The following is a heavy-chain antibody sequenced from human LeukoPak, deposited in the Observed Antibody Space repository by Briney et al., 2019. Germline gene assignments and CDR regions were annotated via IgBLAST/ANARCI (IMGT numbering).Heavy chain of an antibody. CDR2: INAGNGNT. D-gene: IGHD6-19*01. CDR3: ARDLIAVAGTLSS. J-gene: IGHJ5*02. CDR1: GYTFTSYA. V-gene: IGHV1-3*01. Sequence: ASVKVSCKASGYTFTSYAMHWVRQAPGQRLEWMGWINAGNGNTKYSQKFQGRVTMTRDTSISTVYMELSSLRSEDTAVYYCARDLIAVAGTLSSWGQGTLVTVSS.